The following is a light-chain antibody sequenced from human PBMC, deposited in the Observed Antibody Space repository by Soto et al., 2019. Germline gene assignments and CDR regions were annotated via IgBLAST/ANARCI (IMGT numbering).Light chain of an antibody. CDR1: QSISDS. V-gene: IGKV1-5*03. Sequence: DIQMTQSPSTLSASVGDRVTITCRASQSISDSLAWYQQKPGKAPKLLIYEASSLKSGVPSRVSGSRSGTEYTLTISSLQPDEFATYDGQQYNGYWTFGQGTKVEIK. CDR3: QQYNGYWT. J-gene: IGKJ1*01. CDR2: EAS.